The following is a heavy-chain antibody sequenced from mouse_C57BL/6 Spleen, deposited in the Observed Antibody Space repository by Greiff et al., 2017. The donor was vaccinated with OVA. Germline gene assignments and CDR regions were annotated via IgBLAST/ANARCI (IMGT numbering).Heavy chain of an antibody. CDR1: GYTFTSYW. CDR3: ARYDGYYDAMDY. CDR2: IDPSDSYT. V-gene: IGHV1-59*01. J-gene: IGHJ4*01. D-gene: IGHD2-2*01. Sequence: QVQLQQPGAELVRPGTSVKLSCKASGYTFTSYWMHWVKQRPGQGLEWIGVIDPSDSYTNYNQKFKGKATLTVDTSSSTAYMQLSSLTSEDSAVYCCARYDGYYDAMDYWGQGTSVTVSS.